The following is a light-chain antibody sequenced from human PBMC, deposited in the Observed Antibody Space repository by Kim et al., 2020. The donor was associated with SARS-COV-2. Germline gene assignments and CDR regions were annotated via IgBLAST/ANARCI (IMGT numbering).Light chain of an antibody. CDR3: SSYAGSKV. V-gene: IGLV2-8*01. Sequence: SPGQSVSISCTGTSSVVGGYNYVSWYQQHPGKAPKLMIYEVSKRPSGVPDRFSGSKSGNTASLTVSGLQAEDEADYYCSSYAGSKVFGGGTQLTVL. CDR1: SSVVGGYNY. CDR2: EVS. J-gene: IGLJ3*02.